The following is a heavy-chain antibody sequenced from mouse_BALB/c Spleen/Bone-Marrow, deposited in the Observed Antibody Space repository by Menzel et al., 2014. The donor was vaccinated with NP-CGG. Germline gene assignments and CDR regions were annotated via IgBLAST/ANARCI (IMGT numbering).Heavy chain of an antibody. J-gene: IGHJ4*01. CDR1: GYTFTSFY. CDR3: ARKSQRAYDSMIY. Sequence: VQLQESGPELVKPGASVRISRKASGYTFTSFYIYWVRQRPGQGLEWIGWIYPGDFTTKYNEKFKGKATLTADKSSTTASMQLSSLTSEDSAVYFCARKSQRAYDSMIYWGQGTSVTVSS. D-gene: IGHD2-4*01. CDR2: IYPGDFTT. V-gene: IGHV1S56*01.